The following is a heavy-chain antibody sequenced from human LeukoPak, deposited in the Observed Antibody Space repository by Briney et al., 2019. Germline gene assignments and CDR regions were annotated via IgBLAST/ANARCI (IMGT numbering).Heavy chain of an antibody. V-gene: IGHV4-34*01. D-gene: IGHD4/OR15-4a*01. J-gene: IGHJ4*02. Sequence: SETLSLTCAVYGGSLSGYYWSWIRQSPGKGLEWIGEINHGGSTNYNPSLKSRVTMSVDTSKNHFSLKLSSVTAADTAVYFCAREGRMSMGIEYWGQGTLVTVSS. CDR2: INHGGST. CDR1: GGSLSGYY. CDR3: AREGRMSMGIEY.